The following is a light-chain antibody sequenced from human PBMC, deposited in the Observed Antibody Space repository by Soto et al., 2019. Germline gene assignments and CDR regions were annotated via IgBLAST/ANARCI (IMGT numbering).Light chain of an antibody. J-gene: IGKJ1*01. Sequence: ENVLTQSPATLSLSPGEGATLSCRASQSINTYLAWYQQKPGQAPRLLIYDASKRATGIPARFSGSGSGTDFTLTISSLQPEDFATYYCQQSYSTRTFGQGTKVDIK. CDR3: QQSYSTRT. V-gene: IGKV3-11*01. CDR1: QSINTY. CDR2: DAS.